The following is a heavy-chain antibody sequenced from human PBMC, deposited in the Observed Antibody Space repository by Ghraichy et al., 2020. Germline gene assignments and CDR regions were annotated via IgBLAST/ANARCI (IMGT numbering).Heavy chain of an antibody. CDR3: ARGVEYYYDSSGYYYFDY. D-gene: IGHD3-22*01. CDR1: GFTFSSYT. V-gene: IGHV3-21*01. CDR2: ISSSSNYI. Sequence: GESLNISCAASGFTFSSYTMNWVRQAPGKGLEWVSSISSSSNYIYYADSVKGRFTISRDNAKNSLYLQMNSLRAEDTAVYYCARGVEYYYDSSGYYYFDYWGQGTLVTVSS. J-gene: IGHJ4*02.